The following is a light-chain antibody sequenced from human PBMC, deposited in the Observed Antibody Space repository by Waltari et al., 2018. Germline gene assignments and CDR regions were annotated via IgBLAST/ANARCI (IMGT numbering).Light chain of an antibody. CDR3: CSFTSSSTWV. CDR1: TSDLGGYNY. J-gene: IGLJ3*02. CDR2: DVT. V-gene: IGLV2-14*01. Sequence: QSALTQPASVSGSPGQSITISCSGTTSDLGGYNYVSWYQQPPGTAPKLIIYDVTSRPSGVSNRFSGSKSGNTASLTISGLQAEDEADYYCCSFTSSSTWVFGGGTKLTVL.